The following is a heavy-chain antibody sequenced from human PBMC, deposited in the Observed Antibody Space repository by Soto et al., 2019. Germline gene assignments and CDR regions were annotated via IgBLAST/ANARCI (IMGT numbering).Heavy chain of an antibody. Sequence: QVQLVQSGAEVKKPGSSVKVSCKASGGTFSSYAISWVRQAPGQGLEWMGGIIPIFGTANYAQKFQGRVTITADESTSTAYMELSSLRSEDTAVYYCARVNTMIVVGIGPEIACDSWGQGTMVTVAS. D-gene: IGHD3-22*01. CDR3: ARVNTMIVVGIGPEIACDS. CDR1: GGTFSSYA. J-gene: IGHJ3*02. V-gene: IGHV1-69*01. CDR2: IIPIFGTA.